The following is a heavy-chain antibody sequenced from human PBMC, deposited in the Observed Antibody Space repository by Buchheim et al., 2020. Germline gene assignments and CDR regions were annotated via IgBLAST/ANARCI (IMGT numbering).Heavy chain of an antibody. CDR3: ARGPDRPTYYYFY. J-gene: IGHJ4*02. Sequence: QVQLVQSGAEVKKPGSSVKVSCKASGDSFSNYGINWVRQAPGHGLEWMGGIVPIFGTANYAQKFQGRVTITADEATSTVYMEVRRLRSEDTAIYYCARGPDRPTYYYFYWGQGT. V-gene: IGHV1-69*01. CDR2: IVPIFGTA. CDR1: GDSFSNYG. D-gene: IGHD3-22*01.